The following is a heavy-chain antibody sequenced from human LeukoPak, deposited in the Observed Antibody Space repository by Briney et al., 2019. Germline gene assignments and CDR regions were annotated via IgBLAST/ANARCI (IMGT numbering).Heavy chain of an antibody. CDR1: GFTFMTYA. Sequence: GGSLRLSCAASGFTFMTYAMHWVRQAPGKGLEWVALISHDGTKKDYADSVKGRFTISRDNSKNTLYLQMNSLRAEDTAVYYCARILYISGWSIDYWGQGALVTVSS. CDR3: ARILYISGWSIDY. D-gene: IGHD6-19*01. V-gene: IGHV3-30*14. J-gene: IGHJ4*02. CDR2: ISHDGTKK.